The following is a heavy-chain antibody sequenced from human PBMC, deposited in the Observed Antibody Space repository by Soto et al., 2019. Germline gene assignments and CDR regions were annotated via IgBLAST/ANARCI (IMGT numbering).Heavy chain of an antibody. CDR3: ARAAAGGFNWFDP. CDR1: GYTFTSYA. V-gene: IGHV1-3*01. D-gene: IGHD6-13*01. J-gene: IGHJ5*02. CDR2: INAGNGNT. Sequence: QVQLVQSGAEVKKPGASVKVSCKASGYTFTSYAMHWVRQAPGQRLEWMGWINAGNGNTKYSQKFQGRVTITRDTSASTAYMELSSLRSEDTAVYYCARAAAGGFNWFDPWGQGTPVTVSS.